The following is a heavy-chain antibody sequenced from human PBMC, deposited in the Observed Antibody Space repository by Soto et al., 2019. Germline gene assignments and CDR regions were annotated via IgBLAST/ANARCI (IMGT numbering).Heavy chain of an antibody. CDR2: IYYSGST. V-gene: IGHV4-31*03. D-gene: IGHD2-2*01. CDR1: GGSISSGGYY. J-gene: IGHJ4*02. CDR3: ARSSTSANYFDY. Sequence: QVQLQESGPGLVKPSQTLSLTCTVSGGSISSGGYYWSWLRQHPGKGLEWIGYIYYSGSTYYNPSLKRRLTITVDTYKNQFSLKLSSVTAADTAVYYCARSSTSANYFDYWGQGTLVTVSS.